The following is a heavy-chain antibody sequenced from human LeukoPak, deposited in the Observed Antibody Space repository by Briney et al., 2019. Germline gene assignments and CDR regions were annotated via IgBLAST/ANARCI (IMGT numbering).Heavy chain of an antibody. CDR3: AKDGHFEGSSLSDY. CDR1: GFTFSSYA. J-gene: IGHJ4*02. Sequence: GGSLRLSCAASGFTFSSYAMSWVRQAPGKGLEWVSAISGSGGSTYYADSVKGRFTISRDNSKNTLYLQMNSLRAEDTAVYYCAKDGHFEGSSLSDYWGQGTLVTVSS. V-gene: IGHV3-23*01. D-gene: IGHD6-6*01. CDR2: ISGSGGST.